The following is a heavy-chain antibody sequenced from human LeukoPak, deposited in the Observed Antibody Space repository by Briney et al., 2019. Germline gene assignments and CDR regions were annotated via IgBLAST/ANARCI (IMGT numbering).Heavy chain of an antibody. V-gene: IGHV4-59*10. CDR2: ISSSGST. CDR3: ATLVSTRYYFDY. CDR1: GGSFSGYY. Sequence: SETLSLTCAVYGGSFSGYYWSWIRQPAGKGLEWIGRISSSGSTNYNPSLKSRVTISIDTSKNQFSLRLTSVTAADTAVYFCATLVSTRYYFDYWGQGTLVTVSS. J-gene: IGHJ4*02. D-gene: IGHD5/OR15-5a*01.